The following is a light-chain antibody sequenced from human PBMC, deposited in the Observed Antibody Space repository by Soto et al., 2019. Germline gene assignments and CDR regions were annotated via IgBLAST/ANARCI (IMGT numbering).Light chain of an antibody. J-gene: IGKJ1*01. CDR2: VAS. V-gene: IGKV3-20*01. CDR1: QSVSSSY. Sequence: EIVLTQSPGTLSLSPGERATLSCRASQSVSSSYFAWYQHKPGQAPRLLIYVASSRATGIPDRFSGSGSGTDFTLTISRLEPEDFAVYYCQQYGSSPRTFGQGTKVDIK. CDR3: QQYGSSPRT.